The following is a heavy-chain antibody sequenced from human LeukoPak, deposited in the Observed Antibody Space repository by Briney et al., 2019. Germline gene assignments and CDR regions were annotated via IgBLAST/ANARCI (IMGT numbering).Heavy chain of an antibody. J-gene: IGHJ3*02. V-gene: IGHV4-38-2*02. CDR2: IYHSGST. CDR3: ARVLGYCSSTSCLNAFDI. Sequence: SETLSLTCTVSGYSISSGYYWGWIRQPPGKGLEWIGSIYHSGSTYYNPSLKSRVTISVDTSENQFSLKLSSVTAADTAVYYCARVLGYCSSTSCLNAFDIWGQGTMVTVSS. D-gene: IGHD2-2*01. CDR1: GYSISSGYY.